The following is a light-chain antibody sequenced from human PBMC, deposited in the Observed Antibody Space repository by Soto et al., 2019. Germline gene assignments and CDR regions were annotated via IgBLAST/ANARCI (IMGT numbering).Light chain of an antibody. CDR2: PAS. J-gene: IGKJ5*01. CDR3: QQSYSTPIT. V-gene: IGKV1-39*01. CDR1: QSISSY. Sequence: QTPPSPACRTASVGDRSTVTCRASQSISSYLNWYQQKPGKAPKLLIYPASSLQSGVPSRFSGGGSGTDFTLTISSLQPEDFATYYCQQSYSTPITFGQGTRLAIK.